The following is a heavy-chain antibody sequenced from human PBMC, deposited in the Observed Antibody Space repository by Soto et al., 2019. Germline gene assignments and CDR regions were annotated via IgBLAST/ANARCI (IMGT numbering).Heavy chain of an antibody. CDR2: IIPIFGTA. V-gene: IGHV1-69*01. D-gene: IGHD3-10*01. CDR1: GGPFSSYA. Sequence: SVKVSCKASGGPFSSYAISWVLQAPGQGLEWMGGIIPIFGTASYAQKFQGRVTITADESTSTAYMELRSLRSQDTAAYYCARGPGLASAPGGWFDRWGRRSRLTVSS. CDR3: ARGPGLASAPGGWFDR. J-gene: IGHJ5*02.